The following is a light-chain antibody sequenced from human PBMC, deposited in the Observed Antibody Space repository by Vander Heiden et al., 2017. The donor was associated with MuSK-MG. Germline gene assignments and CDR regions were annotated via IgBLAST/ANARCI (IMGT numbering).Light chain of an antibody. V-gene: IGKV1-39*01. Sequence: DIQMTQSPSSLSASVGDRVTLTCRASQSISSYLNWYQQKPGKAPKLLIYAASSLQSGVPSRFSGSGSGTDFTRTIGSLQPEDFATYYCQQSYRTPPITLGRGKRLESK. J-gene: IGKJ5*01. CDR3: QQSYRTPPIT. CDR1: QSISSY. CDR2: AAS.